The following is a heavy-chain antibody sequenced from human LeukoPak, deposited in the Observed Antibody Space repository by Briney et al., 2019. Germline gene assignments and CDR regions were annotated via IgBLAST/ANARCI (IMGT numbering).Heavy chain of an antibody. J-gene: IGHJ4*02. CDR3: ARGRQLVRYYFDY. CDR1: GYIFTSYP. D-gene: IGHD6-6*01. Sequence: ASVKVSCKASGYIFTSYPIHWVRQAPGQRLEWMGWINTGNGNTKYSQKFEGRVTVTRDTSATAVYMELSSLRSEDTAVYYCARGRQLVRYYFDYWGQGTLVTVSS. V-gene: IGHV1-3*04. CDR2: INTGNGNT.